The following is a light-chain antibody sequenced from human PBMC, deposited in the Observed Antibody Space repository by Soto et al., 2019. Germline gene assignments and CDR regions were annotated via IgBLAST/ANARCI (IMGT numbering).Light chain of an antibody. CDR3: QQSYSTLRIT. J-gene: IGKJ5*01. CDR2: AAY. Sequence: DLQMTQSPSSLSSSLGDRVTITCRGSQSISSYLNWYHKKPGKAPKLLIYAAYSLQSGVPSRFSGSGSGTDFTPTISSLQPEDFATYYCQQSYSTLRITFGQGTRLEIK. CDR1: QSISSY. V-gene: IGKV1-39*01.